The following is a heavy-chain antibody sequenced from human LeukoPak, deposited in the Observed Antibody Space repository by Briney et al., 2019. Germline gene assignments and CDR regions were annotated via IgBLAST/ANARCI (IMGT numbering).Heavy chain of an antibody. CDR1: GFTFSNNG. J-gene: IGHJ3*02. CDR2: ISDGGDTT. V-gene: IGHV3-23*01. Sequence: PGGSLRLSCAASGFTFSNNGMTRLRQAPGKGMEWVTGISDGGDTTYDAGSVKGRFTVSRDNSKNILYLQMNSLRAEDTAVYYCASALGYSFDIWGQGTMVTVSS. D-gene: IGHD6-13*01. CDR3: ASALGYSFDI.